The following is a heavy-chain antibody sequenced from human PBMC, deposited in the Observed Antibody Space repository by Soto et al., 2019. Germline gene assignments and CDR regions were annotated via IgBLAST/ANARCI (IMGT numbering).Heavy chain of an antibody. CDR2: IIPIFGTA. D-gene: IGHD2-8*01. CDR3: ARDDDIVLMAYGMDV. Sequence: VASVKVSCKASGVTFSSYAISWVRQAPGQGLERMGGIIPIFGTANYAQKFQGRVTITADESTSTAYMELSSLRSEDTAGYCCARDDDIVLMAYGMDVWGQGTTVTVSS. J-gene: IGHJ6*02. CDR1: GVTFSSYA. V-gene: IGHV1-69*13.